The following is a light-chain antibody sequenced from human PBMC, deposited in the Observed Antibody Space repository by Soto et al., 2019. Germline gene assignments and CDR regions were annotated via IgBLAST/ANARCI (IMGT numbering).Light chain of an antibody. CDR1: QSVGSDY. CDR2: GAS. Sequence: EIVLTQSPGTLSLSPGERATLSCRASQSVGSDYLGWFQQKPGQAPRLLIHGASSRASGIPDRFSGSGSGTDFTLTISRLEPEDSAVFYCQQYASSSWTFGQGTKVEIK. CDR3: QQYASSSWT. V-gene: IGKV3-20*01. J-gene: IGKJ1*01.